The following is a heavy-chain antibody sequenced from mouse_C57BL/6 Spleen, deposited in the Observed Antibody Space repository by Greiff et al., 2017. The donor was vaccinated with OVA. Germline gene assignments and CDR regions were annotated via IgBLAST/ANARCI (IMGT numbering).Heavy chain of an antibody. J-gene: IGHJ3*01. CDR2: INPNNGGT. CDR1: GYTFTDYN. Sequence: VQLKESGPELVKPGASVKIPCKASGYTFTDYNMDWVKQSHGKSLEWIGDINPNNGGTIYNQKFKGKATLTVDKSSSTAYMELRSLTSEDTAVYYCARWGPPAFAYWGQGTLVTVSA. CDR3: ARWGPPAFAY. V-gene: IGHV1-18*01.